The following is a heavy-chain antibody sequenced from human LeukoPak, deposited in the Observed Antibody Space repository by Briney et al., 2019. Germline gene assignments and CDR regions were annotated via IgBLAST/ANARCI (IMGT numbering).Heavy chain of an antibody. CDR2: ISGNGGSA. V-gene: IGHV3-23*01. D-gene: IGHD6-19*01. J-gene: IGHJ5*02. CDR3: AKEPYSSGCFDP. CDR1: GLSFSSYA. Sequence: GGSLRLSCAASGLSFSSYAMGWVRQAPGKGLEWVSAISGNGGSAYYADSVKGRFTISRDNSKNTLYLQMNSLRAEDTAVYYCAKEPYSSGCFDPWGQGTLVTVSS.